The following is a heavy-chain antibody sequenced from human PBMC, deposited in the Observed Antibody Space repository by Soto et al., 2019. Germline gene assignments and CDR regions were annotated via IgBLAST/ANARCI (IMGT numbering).Heavy chain of an antibody. CDR3: ARGGALSTSWYWGDGLDS. J-gene: IGHJ4*02. CDR2: IIPVFGTP. CDR1: GYSFSSHA. Sequence: DLEQSGSEVKKSGSSVKVSCKASGYSFSSHAITWVRQAPGQGLEWMGGIIPVFGTPSYAQKFQGRVTISADKSTNTSYLELRSLRSEDTAVYYCARGGALSTSWYWGDGLDSWGQGTQVTVSS. V-gene: IGHV1-69*06. D-gene: IGHD6-13*01.